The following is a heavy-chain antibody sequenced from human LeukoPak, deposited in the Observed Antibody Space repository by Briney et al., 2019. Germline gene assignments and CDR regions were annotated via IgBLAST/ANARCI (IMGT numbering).Heavy chain of an antibody. D-gene: IGHD6-19*01. CDR2: INHSGST. CDR1: GGSVSSGSYY. CDR3: ARGYSSGCVDY. Sequence: PSETLSLTCTVSGGSVSSGSYYWSWIRQPPGKGLEWIGEINHSGSTNYNPSLKSRVTISVDTSKNQFSLKLSSVTAADTAVYYCARGYSSGCVDYWGQGTLVTVSS. J-gene: IGHJ4*02. V-gene: IGHV4-39*07.